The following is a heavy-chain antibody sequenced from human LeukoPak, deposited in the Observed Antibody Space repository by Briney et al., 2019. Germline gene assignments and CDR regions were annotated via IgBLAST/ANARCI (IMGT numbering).Heavy chain of an antibody. V-gene: IGHV4-39*07. CDR2: IYYSGST. J-gene: IGHJ4*02. CDR3: ARHHVIAATGHFDY. D-gene: IGHD6-13*01. Sequence: PSETLSLTCTVSGGSISSSSYYWGWIRQPPGKGLEWIGSIYYSGSTYYNPSLKSRVTISVDTSKNQFSLKLSSVTAADTAVYYCARHHVIAATGHFDYWGQGSLVTVSS. CDR1: GGSISSSSYY.